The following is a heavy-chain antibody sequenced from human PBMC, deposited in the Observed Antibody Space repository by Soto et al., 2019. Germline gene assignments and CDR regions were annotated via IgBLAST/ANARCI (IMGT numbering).Heavy chain of an antibody. Sequence: QVQLVQSGAEVKEPGASVKVSCRTSGYTFTDHYINWVRQAPGQGPEYMGWIHPNSGDTKYTQRFQGRVTMTRDTSISTAYMELRRLTSDDTAVYYCARDLSRQSWKWFDRWGQGTLVTVSS. D-gene: IGHD1-1*01. CDR3: ARDLSRQSWKWFDR. V-gene: IGHV1-2*02. CDR2: IHPNSGDT. J-gene: IGHJ5*02. CDR1: GYTFTDHY.